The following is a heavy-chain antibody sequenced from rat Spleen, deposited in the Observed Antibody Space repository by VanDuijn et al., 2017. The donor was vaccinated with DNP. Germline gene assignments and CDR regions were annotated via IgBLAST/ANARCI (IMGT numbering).Heavy chain of an antibody. CDR1: GFTFSDYY. CDR2: ISFDGGST. CDR3: TTGFFDY. V-gene: IGHV5-20*01. J-gene: IGHJ2*01. Sequence: EVQLVESGGGLVQPGRSLKLSCAASGFTFSDYYMAWVRQAPTKGLEWVASISFDGGSTYYRDSVKGRFTISRYNAKSSLDLQMDSLRSEDTATYYCTTGFFDYWGQGFMVTVSS. D-gene: IGHD1-12*03.